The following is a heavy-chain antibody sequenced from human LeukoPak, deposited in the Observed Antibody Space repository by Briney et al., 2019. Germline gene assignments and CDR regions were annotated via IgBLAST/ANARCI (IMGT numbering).Heavy chain of an antibody. J-gene: IGHJ4*02. V-gene: IGHV4-59*11. CDR1: GGSMSGHY. CDR3: ARDRLD. CDR2: VLYSGST. Sequence: PSETLSLTCTVSGGSMSGHYWSWIQQPPGEGLQWMGFVLYSGSTNYNPSLESRVTISIDTSKNQFSLKLRSVTDADTAVYYCARDRLDWGQGTLVTVSS.